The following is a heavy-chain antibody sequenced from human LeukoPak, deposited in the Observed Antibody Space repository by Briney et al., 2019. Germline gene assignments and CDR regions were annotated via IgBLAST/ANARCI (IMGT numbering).Heavy chain of an antibody. CDR2: IYHSGST. V-gene: IGHV4-38-2*02. Sequence: PSETLSLTCTVSGYSISSGYYWGWIRQPPGKGLEWIGSIYHSGSTYYNPSLKSRVTISVDTSKNQFSLKLSSVTAADTAVYYCARITDSDYFDYWGQGTLVTVSS. D-gene: IGHD4-11*01. J-gene: IGHJ4*01. CDR1: GYSISSGYY. CDR3: ARITDSDYFDY.